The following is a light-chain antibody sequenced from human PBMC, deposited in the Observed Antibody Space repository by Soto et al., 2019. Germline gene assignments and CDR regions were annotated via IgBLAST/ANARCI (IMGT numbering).Light chain of an antibody. V-gene: IGKV1-9*01. CDR1: QGIYSY. Sequence: DIPLTQSPSFLSASVGGRVTITCRASQGIYSYLAWYQQKPGKAPKLLIYAASTLQSGVPSRFSGSGSGTEFTLTISSLQPEDFATYYCQQLNSYPRTFGQGTKLEIK. CDR2: AAS. J-gene: IGKJ2*02. CDR3: QQLNSYPRT.